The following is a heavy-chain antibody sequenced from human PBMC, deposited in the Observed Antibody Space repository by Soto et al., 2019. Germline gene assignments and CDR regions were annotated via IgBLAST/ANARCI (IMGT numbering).Heavy chain of an antibody. CDR1: GGSISTRSSY. Sequence: QLQLQESGPGLVKPSETLSLTCTVSGGSISTRSSYWGGIRQPPGKGLEWIGSIYYIGNTYYNPSLHSPVALSIHSSKTRFSLNLISVPTADTAVYYCGAQDYVAKGYHFDTWGQGTMVTVSS. CDR2: IYYIGNT. J-gene: IGHJ4*02. CDR3: GAQDYVAKGYHFDT. D-gene: IGHD4-17*01. V-gene: IGHV4-39*02.